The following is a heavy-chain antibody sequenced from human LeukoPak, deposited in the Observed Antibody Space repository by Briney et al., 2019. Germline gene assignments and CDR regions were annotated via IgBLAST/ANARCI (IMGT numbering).Heavy chain of an antibody. CDR3: ASANYYDSGGYYYVFHY. V-gene: IGHV1-69*13. CDR1: GGTFSSYA. D-gene: IGHD3-22*01. Sequence: ASVKVSCKASGGTFSSYAISWVRQAPGQGLEWMGGIIPIFGTANYAQKFQGRVTITADESTSTAYMELSSLRSEDTAVYYCASANYYDSGGYYYVFHYWGQGTLVTVSS. CDR2: IIPIFGTA. J-gene: IGHJ4*02.